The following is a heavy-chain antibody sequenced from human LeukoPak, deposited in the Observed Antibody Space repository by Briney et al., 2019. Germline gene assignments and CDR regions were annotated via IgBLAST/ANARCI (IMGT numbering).Heavy chain of an antibody. CDR3: ANEADYGGNYFDY. V-gene: IGHV3-30*18. CDR1: GFTFNSFG. Sequence: GGSLRLSCAASGFTFNSFGMHWVRQAPGKGLEWVAVISYDGSNKYYADSVKGRFTISRDNSKNTLYLQMNSLRAEDTAVYYCANEADYGGNYFDYWGQGTLVTVSS. D-gene: IGHD4-23*01. J-gene: IGHJ4*02. CDR2: ISYDGSNK.